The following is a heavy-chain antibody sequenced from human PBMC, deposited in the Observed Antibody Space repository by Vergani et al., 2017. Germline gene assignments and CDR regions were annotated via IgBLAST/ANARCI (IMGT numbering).Heavy chain of an antibody. J-gene: IGHJ2*01. CDR3: ARSQGDYWYFDL. Sequence: QVQLQESGPGLVKPSETLSLTCAVSAYSISSTYYWGWIRQPPGEGLQWLTSIHNRGKTYHNPSLKSRVSVSLDTSKNRFSLNLTSVTATDTAVYYCARSQGDYWYFDLWGPGSLVTVSS. CDR1: AYSISSTYY. CDR2: IHNRGKT. V-gene: IGHV4-38-2*01. D-gene: IGHD2-21*01.